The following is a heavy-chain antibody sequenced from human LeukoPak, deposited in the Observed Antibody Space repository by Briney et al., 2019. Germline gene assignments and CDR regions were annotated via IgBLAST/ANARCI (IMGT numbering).Heavy chain of an antibody. J-gene: IGHJ6*03. Sequence: PSETLSLTCTVSGGSISSYYWSWIRQPAGKGLEWIGRIYTSGSTNYNPSLKSRVTMSVDTSKNQFSLKLSSVTAADTAVYYCRGSSPTYSSSWSPYYYYYMDVWGKGTTVTVSS. D-gene: IGHD6-13*01. CDR1: GGSISSYY. CDR3: RGSSPTYSSSWSPYYYYYMDV. V-gene: IGHV4-4*07. CDR2: IYTSGST.